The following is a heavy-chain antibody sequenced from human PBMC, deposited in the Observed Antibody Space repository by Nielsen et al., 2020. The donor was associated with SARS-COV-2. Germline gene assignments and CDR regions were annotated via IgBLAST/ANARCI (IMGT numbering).Heavy chain of an antibody. V-gene: IGHV3-11*03. J-gene: IGHJ1*01. CDR3: AKSGYCNGGICYSTEFFQD. D-gene: IGHD2-15*01. CDR2: ISSSGSYT. CDR1: GFMVSDSY. Sequence: GGSLRLSCAASGFMVSDSYMSWIRQTPGKGLEWISYISSSGSYTNYADSVKGRFTISRDNGKNSLYLQMNSLRAEDTAVYYCAKSGYCNGGICYSTEFFQDWGQGTLVTVSS.